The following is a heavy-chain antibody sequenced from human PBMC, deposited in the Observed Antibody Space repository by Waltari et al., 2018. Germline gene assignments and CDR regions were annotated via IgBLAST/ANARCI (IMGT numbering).Heavy chain of an antibody. CDR2: VSGSGSNT. J-gene: IGHJ4*02. Sequence: EVQLVESGGGLVQPGGSLRLSCAASVFTFNAYAMNWVRQAPGKGLEWVSSVSGSGSNTYYVDSVKGRFTISRDNSKDTLFLQMNSLTAEDTAIYYCSKDDRGYYKSSDDWGQGTLVTVSS. D-gene: IGHD3-22*01. V-gene: IGHV3-23*04. CDR1: VFTFNAYA. CDR3: SKDDRGYYKSSDD.